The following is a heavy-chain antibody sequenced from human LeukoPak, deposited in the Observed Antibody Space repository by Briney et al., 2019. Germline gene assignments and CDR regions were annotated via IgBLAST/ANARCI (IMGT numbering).Heavy chain of an antibody. D-gene: IGHD2-2*01. CDR2: ISSSGSTI. CDR3: AREGYCSSSSCYGAGYYYGMDV. V-gene: IGHV3-48*03. CDR1: GFTFSSYE. Sequence: GGSLRLSCAASGFTFSSYEINWVRQAPRKGLEWVSYISSSGSTIYYADSVKGRLTISRDNAKNSLYLQMNSLRAEDTAVYYCAREGYCSSSSCYGAGYYYGMDVWGKGTTVTVSS. J-gene: IGHJ6*04.